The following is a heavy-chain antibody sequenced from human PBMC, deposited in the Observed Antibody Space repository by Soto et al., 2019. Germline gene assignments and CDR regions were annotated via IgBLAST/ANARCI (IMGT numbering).Heavy chain of an antibody. V-gene: IGHV3-23*01. J-gene: IGHJ3*02. Sequence: EGSLRLSCAASGFTFSSYAMSWVRQAPGKGLEWVSAISGSGGSTYYADSVKGRFTISRDNSKNTLYLQMNSLRAEDTAVYYCAKDRAAGTIGDAFDMWGQGPIITVSS. CDR3: AKDRAAGTIGDAFDM. D-gene: IGHD6-13*01. CDR2: ISGSGGST. CDR1: GFTFSSYA.